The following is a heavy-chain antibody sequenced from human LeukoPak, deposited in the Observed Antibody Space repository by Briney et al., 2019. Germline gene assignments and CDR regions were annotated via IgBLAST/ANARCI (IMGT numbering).Heavy chain of an antibody. J-gene: IGHJ3*02. D-gene: IGHD3-3*01. CDR3: ARDLDFWSGYYSAFDI. CDR1: GFTFSAYG. V-gene: IGHV3-30*02. CDR2: IRYDGSDK. Sequence: GGSLRLSCAASGFTFSAYGMHWVRQAPGKGLEWVTFIRYDGSDKYYADSVKGRFTISRDNSKNTLSLQMNSLRAEDTAVYYCARDLDFWSGYYSAFDIWGQGTMVTVSS.